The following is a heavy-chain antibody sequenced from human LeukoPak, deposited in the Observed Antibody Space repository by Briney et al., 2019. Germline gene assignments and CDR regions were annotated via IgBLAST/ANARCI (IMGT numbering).Heavy chain of an antibody. J-gene: IGHJ4*02. CDR1: GFTFSSYA. CDR3: AKPSTVTTSLTSFDY. D-gene: IGHD4-17*01. Sequence: GGSLRLSCAASGFTFSSYAMSWVRQAPGKGLEWVSAISGSGGSTYYADSVKGRFTISRDNSKNTLYLQMNSLRAEDTAVYYCAKPSTVTTSLTSFDYWGQGTLVTVSS. CDR2: ISGSGGST. V-gene: IGHV3-23*01.